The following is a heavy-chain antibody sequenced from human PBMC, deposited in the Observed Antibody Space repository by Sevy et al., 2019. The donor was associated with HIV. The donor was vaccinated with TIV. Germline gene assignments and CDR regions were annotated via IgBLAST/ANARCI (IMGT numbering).Heavy chain of an antibody. J-gene: IGHJ4*02. D-gene: IGHD3-10*01. V-gene: IGHV3-21*01. CDR3: ARGDYYGSLYYFDY. CDR1: GFTFSNYF. CDR2: ISSGSSYI. Sequence: GGSLRLSCAASGFTFSNYFINWVRQAPGKGLEWVSSISSGSSYIFYADSVKGRFTISRDNAKNSLYLHMNSLRAEDTTVYSCARGDYYGSLYYFDYWGPGTLVTVSS.